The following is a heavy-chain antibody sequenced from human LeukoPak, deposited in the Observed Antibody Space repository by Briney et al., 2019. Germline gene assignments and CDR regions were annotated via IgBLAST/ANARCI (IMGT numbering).Heavy chain of an antibody. D-gene: IGHD3-22*01. CDR1: GFTFSSYW. J-gene: IGHJ4*02. CDR3: ARGYYYDSSGYYQY. Sequence: PGKSLRLSCAASGFTFSSYWMSWVRQAPGKGLEWVANIKQDGSEKYYVDSVKGRFTISRDNAKNSLYLQMNSLRAEDTAVYYCARGYYYDSSGYYQYWGQGTLVTVSS. V-gene: IGHV3-7*04. CDR2: IKQDGSEK.